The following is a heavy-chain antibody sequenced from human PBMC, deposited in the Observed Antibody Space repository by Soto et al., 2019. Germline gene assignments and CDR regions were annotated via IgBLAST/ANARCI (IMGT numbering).Heavy chain of an antibody. V-gene: IGHV3-7*05. Sequence: EVELVESGGGLVQPGGSLRLSCAASGFSFSSYWMSWVRQAPGKGLEWVANIKHDGSEKYYVDSVRGRFTISRDNAKKSRYLQMNSRRAENTAAYYCARVPTSPVGADSFDYWGQGNLISVSS. D-gene: IGHD1-26*01. CDR1: GFSFSSYW. CDR3: ARVPTSPVGADSFDY. CDR2: IKHDGSEK. J-gene: IGHJ4*02.